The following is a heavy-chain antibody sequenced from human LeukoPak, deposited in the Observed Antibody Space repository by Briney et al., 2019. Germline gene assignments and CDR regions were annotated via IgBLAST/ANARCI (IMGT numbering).Heavy chain of an antibody. V-gene: IGHV3-23*01. CDR2: IADSGGDT. J-gene: IGHJ4*02. CDR1: GFTFNNDA. Sequence: GGSLRLSCAASGFTFNNDAMGWVRQAPGKGLEWVSAIADSGGDTYYADSVKGRFTISRDNSQNTLYLQMNSLRAEDTAVYYCPKGSAAARPYYFDYWGQGILVTVSS. CDR3: PKGSAAARPYYFDY. D-gene: IGHD6-13*01.